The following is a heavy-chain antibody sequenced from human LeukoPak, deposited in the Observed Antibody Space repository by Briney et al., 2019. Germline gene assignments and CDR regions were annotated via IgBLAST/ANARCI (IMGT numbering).Heavy chain of an antibody. CDR1: GGSISTYY. CDR3: ARGSVETFYYGTSGQGYFHH. V-gene: IGHV4-4*07. J-gene: IGHJ1*01. CDR2: IYTSGST. D-gene: IGHD3-22*01. Sequence: SETLSLTCTVSGGSISTYYWSWIRQPAGKGLEWIGRIYTSGSTNYNPSLKSRVTISVDTSKNQFSLKLSSVTAADTAVYYCARGSVETFYYGTSGQGYFHHWGQGTLVTVSS.